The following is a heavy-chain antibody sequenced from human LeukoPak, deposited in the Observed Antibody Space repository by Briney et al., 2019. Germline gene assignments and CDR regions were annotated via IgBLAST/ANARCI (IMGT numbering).Heavy chain of an antibody. J-gene: IGHJ4*02. CDR3: VKGRGTRGYSFDY. CDR1: GFTFDDYA. V-gene: IGHV3-9*01. CDR2: INWNSGNI. D-gene: IGHD3-16*01. Sequence: GRSLRLSCAASGFTFDDYAMHWVRQAPGKGLGWVSSINWNSGNIGYADSVKGRFTISRDNAKNSLYLQMNSLRTEDTALYYCVKGRGTRGYSFDYWGQGTLVTVSS.